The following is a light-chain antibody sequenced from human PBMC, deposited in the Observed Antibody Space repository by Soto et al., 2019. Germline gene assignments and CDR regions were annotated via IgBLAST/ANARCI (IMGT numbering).Light chain of an antibody. CDR1: SSDVGGHNY. CDR3: SSFTSSNPWV. CDR2: EVS. V-gene: IGLV2-14*01. Sequence: QSALNQPASVSGSPGQSITISCTGTSSDVGGHNYVSWYQQQHAGKAPKLMIYEVSNRPSGFSKRFSGSKSANTASLTISGLQAEDEASYYCSSFTSSNPWVFGGGTKLTVL. J-gene: IGLJ3*02.